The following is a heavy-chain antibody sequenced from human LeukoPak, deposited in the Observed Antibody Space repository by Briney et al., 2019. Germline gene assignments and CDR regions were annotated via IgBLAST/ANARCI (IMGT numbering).Heavy chain of an antibody. V-gene: IGHV4-34*01. CDR2: INHSGST. Sequence: SETMSLTCAVYGGSFSGHYWSWIRQPPGKGLEWIGEINHSGSTNYNPSLKSRVTISVDTSKNQFSLKLSSVTAADTGVYYCARGQYRRDYWGQGTLVTVSS. D-gene: IGHD2-2*01. J-gene: IGHJ4*02. CDR1: GGSFSGHY. CDR3: ARGQYRRDY.